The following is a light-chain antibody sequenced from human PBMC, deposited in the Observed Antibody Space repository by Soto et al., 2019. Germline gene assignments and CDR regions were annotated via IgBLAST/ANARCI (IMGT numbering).Light chain of an antibody. CDR2: GTS. V-gene: IGKV3-15*01. J-gene: IGKJ4*01. CDR3: QQYNSWPLT. CDR1: ESFSSN. Sequence: ELVMTRSPATLSVSPGERATLSCRTSESFSSNVAWYQQKPGQAPRLLIYGTSTRVTGTPTRISGSGSGTELTLTISSLQSEDFAVYYCQQYNSWPLTFGGGT.